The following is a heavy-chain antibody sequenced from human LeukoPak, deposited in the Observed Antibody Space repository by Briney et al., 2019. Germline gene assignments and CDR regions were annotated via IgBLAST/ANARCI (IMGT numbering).Heavy chain of an antibody. D-gene: IGHD5-18*01. CDR1: GFTVSSNY. CDR2: IYSGGST. V-gene: IGHV3-66*01. J-gene: IGHJ4*02. Sequence: GGSLRLSCAASGFTVSSNYMSWVRQAPGKGLEWVLVIYSGGSTYYADSVKGRFTISRDNSKNTLYLQMNSLRAEDTAVYYCARESGRGYSYGYPDYWGQGTLVTVSS. CDR3: ARESGRGYSYGYPDY.